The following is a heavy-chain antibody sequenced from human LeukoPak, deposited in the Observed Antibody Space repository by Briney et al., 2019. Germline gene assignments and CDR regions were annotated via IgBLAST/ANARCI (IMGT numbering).Heavy chain of an antibody. CDR2: VYYSGST. CDR1: GASIDKSTYY. CDR3: ACLTGNRPRGY. V-gene: IGHV4-39*01. J-gene: IGHJ4*02. D-gene: IGHD1-1*01. Sequence: SETLSLTCSVSGASIDKSTYYWGWIRQPPGEGLEWIGSVYYSGSTYYNTSLKSRVTMSVDTSSNQFSLRLFSVTAADTGVYYCACLTGNRPRGYWGLGTRVIVSS.